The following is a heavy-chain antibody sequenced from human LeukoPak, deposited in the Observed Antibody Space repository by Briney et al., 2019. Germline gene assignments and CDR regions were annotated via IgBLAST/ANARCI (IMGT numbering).Heavy chain of an antibody. J-gene: IGHJ4*02. CDR1: GYTFTSYT. CDR2: INTNTGNP. D-gene: IGHD6-19*01. Sequence: ASVKVSCKASGYTFTSYTMNWVRQAPGQGLEWMGWINTNTGNPTYAQGFTGRFVFSLDTSVSTAYLQISSLKAEDTAVYYCARSLGLWEQWPFVDYWGQGTLVTVSS. CDR3: ARSLGLWEQWPFVDY. V-gene: IGHV7-4-1*02.